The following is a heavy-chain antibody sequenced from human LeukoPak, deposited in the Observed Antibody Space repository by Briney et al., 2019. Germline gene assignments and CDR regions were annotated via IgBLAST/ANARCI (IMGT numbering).Heavy chain of an antibody. CDR3: AREGYMATINY. D-gene: IGHD5-24*01. V-gene: IGHV3-48*03. Sequence: PGGSLRLSCAASGFTFSSYEMNWVRQAPGKGLEGVSYISSSGSTIYYADSVKGRFTISRDNAKNSLYLQMNSLRAEDTAVYYCAREGYMATINYWGQGTLVTVSS. J-gene: IGHJ4*02. CDR1: GFTFSSYE. CDR2: ISSSGSTI.